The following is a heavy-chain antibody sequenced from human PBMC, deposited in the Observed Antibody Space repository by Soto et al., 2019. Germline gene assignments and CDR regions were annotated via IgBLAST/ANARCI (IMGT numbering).Heavy chain of an antibody. Sequence: GGSLRLSCAASGFTFSSYSMNWVRQAPGKGLEWVSSISSSSSYIYYADSVKGRFTISRDNAKNSLYLQMNSLRAEDTAVYYCASLSYGDYVWFDPWGQGTLVTVSS. CDR3: ASLSYGDYVWFDP. J-gene: IGHJ5*02. CDR1: GFTFSSYS. D-gene: IGHD4-17*01. CDR2: ISSSSSYI. V-gene: IGHV3-21*01.